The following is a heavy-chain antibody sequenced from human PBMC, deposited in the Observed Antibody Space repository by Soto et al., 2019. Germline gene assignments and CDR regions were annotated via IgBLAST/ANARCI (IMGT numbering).Heavy chain of an antibody. D-gene: IGHD2-8*02. CDR2: IWYDGSNK. J-gene: IGHJ4*02. V-gene: IGHV3-33*01. CDR1: GFTFSSYG. CDR3: LAFTAGFDY. Sequence: PGGSLRLSCAASGFTFSSYGMHWVRQAPGKGLEWVAVIWYDGSNKYYADSVKGRFTISRDNSKNTLYLQMNSLRAEDTAVYYCLAFTAGFDYWGQGTLVTVSS.